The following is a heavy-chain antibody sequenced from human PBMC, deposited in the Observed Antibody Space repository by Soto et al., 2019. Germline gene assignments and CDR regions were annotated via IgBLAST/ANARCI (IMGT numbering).Heavy chain of an antibody. CDR3: AKDIREYSSGWTYFDY. CDR2: ITWNSGSI. CDR1: GFTFHDYA. J-gene: IGHJ4*01. D-gene: IGHD6-19*01. V-gene: IGHV3-9*01. Sequence: PGGSLRLSCAASGFTFHDYAMHWVRQGQGKGLEWVSGITWNSGSIDYAGSVKGRFTISRDNAKNSLYLQMNSLRPEDTALYYRAKDIREYSSGWTYFDYWGHGTLVTVSS.